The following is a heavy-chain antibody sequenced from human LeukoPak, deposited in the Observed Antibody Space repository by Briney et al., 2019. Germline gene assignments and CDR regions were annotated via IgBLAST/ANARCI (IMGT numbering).Heavy chain of an antibody. D-gene: IGHD7-27*01. J-gene: IGHJ2*01. V-gene: IGHV4-39*07. CDR3: ARDPNWGLRYWYFDL. Sequence: SETLSLTCTVSGGSISSGGYYWSWIRQPPGKGLEWIGEINHSGSTNYNPSLKSRVTISVDTSKNQFSLKLSSVTAADTAVYYCARDPNWGLRYWYFDLWGRGTLVTVSS. CDR1: GGSISSGGYY. CDR2: INHSGST.